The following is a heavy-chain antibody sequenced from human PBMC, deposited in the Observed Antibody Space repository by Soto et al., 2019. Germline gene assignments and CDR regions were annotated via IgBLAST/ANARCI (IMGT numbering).Heavy chain of an antibody. Sequence: GGSLRLSCAASGFTFSSYAMSWVRQAPGKGLEWVSAISGSGGSTYYADSVKGRFTISGDNSKNTLYLQMNSLRAEDTAVYYGEKDPPLRAPQPAAILLGWFDPWGQGTLVTVSS. J-gene: IGHJ5*02. D-gene: IGHD2-2*02. CDR2: ISGSGGST. V-gene: IGHV3-23*01. CDR1: GFTFSSYA. CDR3: EKDPPLRAPQPAAILLGWFDP.